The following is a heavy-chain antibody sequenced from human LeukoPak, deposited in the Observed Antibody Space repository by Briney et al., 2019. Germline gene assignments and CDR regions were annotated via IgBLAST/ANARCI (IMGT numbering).Heavy chain of an antibody. Sequence: WRSLRLSCAASGFTFSSDGMHWVRQAPGKGLKWVAVVWYDGSNKYYADSVKGRFTISRDNSKNTLYLQMNSLRAEDTAVYYCARESVVVITQYYFDYWGQGTLVTVSS. CDR1: GFTFSSDG. J-gene: IGHJ4*02. CDR3: ARESVVVITQYYFDY. V-gene: IGHV3-33*01. D-gene: IGHD3-22*01. CDR2: VWYDGSNK.